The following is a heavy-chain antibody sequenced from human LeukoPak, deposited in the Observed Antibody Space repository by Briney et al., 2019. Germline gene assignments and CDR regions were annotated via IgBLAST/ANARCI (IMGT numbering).Heavy chain of an antibody. CDR2: ISWNSGSV. CDR1: GLTFDDYA. Sequence: PGGSLRLSCAASGLTFDDYAMHWVRQAPGKGLEWVSGISWNSGSVGYADSVKGRFTISRDNAKNSLYLQMNSLRAEDTALYYCAKDIRDSSSWSSYGVDVWGQGTTVTVSS. CDR3: AKDIRDSSSWSSYGVDV. D-gene: IGHD6-13*01. V-gene: IGHV3-9*01. J-gene: IGHJ6*02.